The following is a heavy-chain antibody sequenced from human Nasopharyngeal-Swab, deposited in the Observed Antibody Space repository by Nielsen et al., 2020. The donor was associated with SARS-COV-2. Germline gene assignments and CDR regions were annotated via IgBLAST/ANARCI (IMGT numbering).Heavy chain of an antibody. CDR3: ARDGPESPMVGAWYFDY. D-gene: IGHD3-10*02. CDR2: FDPEDGET. V-gene: IGHV1-24*01. Sequence: ASVKVSCKVSGYTLTELSMHWVRQAPGKGLEWMGGFDPEDGETIYAQKFQGRVTMTEDTSTDTAYMELSSLRSEDTAVYYCARDGPESPMVGAWYFDYWGQGTLVTVSS. J-gene: IGHJ4*02. CDR1: GYTLTELS.